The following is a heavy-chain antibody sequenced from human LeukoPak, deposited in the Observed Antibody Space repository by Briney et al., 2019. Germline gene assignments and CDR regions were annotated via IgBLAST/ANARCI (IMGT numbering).Heavy chain of an antibody. D-gene: IGHD2-15*01. CDR2: IIPIFGTA. CDR1: GGTFSSYA. Sequence: ASVNVSCKASGGTFSSYAISWVRQAPGQGLEWMGGIIPIFGTANYAQKFQGRVTITADESTSTAYMELSSLRSEDTAVYYCARGSLCSGGSCYLTTVENYFDYWGQGTLVTVSS. V-gene: IGHV1-69*13. J-gene: IGHJ4*02. CDR3: ARGSLCSGGSCYLTTVENYFDY.